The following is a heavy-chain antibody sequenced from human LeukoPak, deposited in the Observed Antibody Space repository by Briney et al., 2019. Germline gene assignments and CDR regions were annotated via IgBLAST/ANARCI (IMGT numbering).Heavy chain of an antibody. D-gene: IGHD6-19*01. Sequence: SETLSLTCTVSGGSISSYYWSWIRQPPGKGLEWIGYIYYSGSTNYNPSLKSRVTISVDTSKNQFSLKLSSVTAADTAVYYCARPVQQWLVDYWGQGTLVTVSS. CDR1: GGSISSYY. CDR3: ARPVQQWLVDY. J-gene: IGHJ4*02. CDR2: IYYSGST. V-gene: IGHV4-59*01.